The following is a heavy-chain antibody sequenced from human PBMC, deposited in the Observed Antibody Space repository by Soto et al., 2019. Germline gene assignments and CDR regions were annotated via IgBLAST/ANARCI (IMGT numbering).Heavy chain of an antibody. CDR2: IIPILGTA. J-gene: IGHJ5*02. V-gene: IGHV1-69*13. D-gene: IGHD5-12*01. Sequence: SVKVSCKASGGTFSSYAISWVRQAPGQGLEWMGGIIPILGTANYAQKFQGRVTITADESTSTAYMELSSLRSEDTAVYYCAREGGYPPNWFDPWGQGTLVTVSS. CDR1: GGTFSSYA. CDR3: AREGGYPPNWFDP.